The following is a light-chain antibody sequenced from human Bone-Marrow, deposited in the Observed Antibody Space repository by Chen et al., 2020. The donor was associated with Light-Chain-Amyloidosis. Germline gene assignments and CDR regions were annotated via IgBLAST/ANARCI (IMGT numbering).Light chain of an antibody. CDR3: QSADSSGAYEVI. CDR1: DLPTQY. CDR2: TDT. J-gene: IGLJ2*01. Sequence: SYELTQPPSVSVSPGQRARITCSGDDLPTQYAYWYQQKPAQAPVLGIHTDTERPSGISERFSGSSSGTTATLTISGVQAEDEADYHCQSADSSGAYEVIFGGGTKLTVL. V-gene: IGLV3-25*03.